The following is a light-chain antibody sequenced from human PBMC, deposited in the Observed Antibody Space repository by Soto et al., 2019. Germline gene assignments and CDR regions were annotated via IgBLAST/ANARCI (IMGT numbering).Light chain of an antibody. J-gene: IGKJ1*01. CDR2: DVS. CDR1: QTISSW. CDR3: QQYNTFST. Sequence: DIQMTQSPSTLSASVVDRVTITCRASQTISSWLAWYQQKPGKAPKLLIYDVSSLESGVPSRFSGSGSGTEFTLTLSSLQADDSATYYCQQYNTFSTFGQGTKVEIK. V-gene: IGKV1-5*01.